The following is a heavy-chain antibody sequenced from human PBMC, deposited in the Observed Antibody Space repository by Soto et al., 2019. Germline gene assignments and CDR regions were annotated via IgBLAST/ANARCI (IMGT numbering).Heavy chain of an antibody. J-gene: IGHJ3*02. CDR3: ARNGDSDAFDI. CDR1: GGSISSSSNY. D-gene: IGHD4-17*01. V-gene: IGHV4-39*01. CDR2: IYYSGST. Sequence: QLQLQESGPGLVKPSETLSLTCTVSGGSISSSSNYWGWIRQPPGKGLEWIGSIYYSGSTYYNPSLKSRVTISVDTSKNQFSLKLSSVTAADTAVYYCARNGDSDAFDIWGQGTMVTVSS.